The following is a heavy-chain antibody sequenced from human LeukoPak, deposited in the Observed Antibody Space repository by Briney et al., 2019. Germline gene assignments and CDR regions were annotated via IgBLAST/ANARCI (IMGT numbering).Heavy chain of an antibody. D-gene: IGHD3-10*01. CDR1: GYSFSSYW. Sequence: GESLKLSCKGSGYSFSSYWIGWVRQMPGKGLEWMGIIYPSDSDTSYSPSFQGQVTISADKSISTAYLQWSSLKASDTAMYYCARQRSRGYYDYWSQGTLVTVSS. V-gene: IGHV5-51*01. CDR2: IYPSDSDT. CDR3: ARQRSRGYYDY. J-gene: IGHJ4*02.